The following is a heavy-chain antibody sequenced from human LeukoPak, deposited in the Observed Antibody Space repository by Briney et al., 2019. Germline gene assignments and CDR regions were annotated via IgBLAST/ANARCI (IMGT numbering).Heavy chain of an antibody. D-gene: IGHD3-9*01. CDR1: GGSISSYY. CDR3: ARGILYYDILTGYLLCYFDY. J-gene: IGHJ4*02. CDR2: IYTSGST. V-gene: IGHV4-4*07. Sequence: SETLSLTCTVSGGSISSYYWSWIRQPAGKGLEWIGRIYTSGSTNYNPSLKSRVTISVDTSKNQFSLKLSSVTAADTAVYYCARGILYYDILTGYLLCYFDYWGQGTLVTVSS.